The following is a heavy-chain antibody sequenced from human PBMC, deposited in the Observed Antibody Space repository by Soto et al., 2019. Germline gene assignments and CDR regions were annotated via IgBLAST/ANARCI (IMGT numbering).Heavy chain of an antibody. J-gene: IGHJ3*02. CDR1: GFNFSTYT. D-gene: IGHD2-15*01. Sequence: GGSLRLSCAASGFNFSTYTMNWVRQAPGKGLEWVSSISSSNRYIYYADSVKGRFTISRDDAKNSLYLQMNSLRAEDTAVYYCARDRCSGGSCYRTYAFDIWGQGTLVTVSS. CDR3: ARDRCSGGSCYRTYAFDI. V-gene: IGHV3-21*06. CDR2: ISSSNRYI.